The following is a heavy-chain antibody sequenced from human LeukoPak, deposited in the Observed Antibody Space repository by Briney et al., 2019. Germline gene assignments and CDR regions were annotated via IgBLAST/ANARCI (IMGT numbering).Heavy chain of an antibody. CDR1: GFTFSGYT. V-gene: IGHV3-21*01. Sequence: PGGSLRLSCAASGFTFSGYTMNWVRQAPGKGLEWVSSTSSSSDYIYYADSVQGRFTISRDNAKNSLYLQMNSLRAEDTAVYYCARDYSLTAMDVWGQGTTVTVSS. CDR3: ARDYSLTAMDV. CDR2: TSSSSDYI. J-gene: IGHJ6*02. D-gene: IGHD2-15*01.